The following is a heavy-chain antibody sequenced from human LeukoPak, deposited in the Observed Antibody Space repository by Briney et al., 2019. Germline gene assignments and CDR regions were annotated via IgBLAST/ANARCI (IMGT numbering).Heavy chain of an antibody. CDR1: GGTFSSYA. CDR3: ARGYYYDSSGYFLGTFDY. D-gene: IGHD3-22*01. Sequence: PVASVKVSCKASGGTFSSYAISWVRQAPAQGLEWMGGIIPIFGTANYAQKFQGRVTITTDESTSTAYMELSSLRSEDTAVYYCARGYYYDSSGYFLGTFDYWGQGTLVTVSS. V-gene: IGHV1-69*05. J-gene: IGHJ4*02. CDR2: IIPIFGTA.